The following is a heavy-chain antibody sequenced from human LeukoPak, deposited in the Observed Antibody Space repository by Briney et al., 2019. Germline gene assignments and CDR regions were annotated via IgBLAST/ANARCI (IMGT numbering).Heavy chain of an antibody. V-gene: IGHV4-59*08. Sequence: PSETLSLTCTVSGGSISSYYWSWIRQPPGKGLEWIGYIYYSGSTNYNPSLKSRVTISVDTSKNQFSLKLSSVTAADTAVYYCARHGSGWYYYWGQGTLVTVSS. CDR1: GGSISSYY. D-gene: IGHD6-19*01. CDR2: IYYSGST. CDR3: ARHGSGWYYY. J-gene: IGHJ4*02.